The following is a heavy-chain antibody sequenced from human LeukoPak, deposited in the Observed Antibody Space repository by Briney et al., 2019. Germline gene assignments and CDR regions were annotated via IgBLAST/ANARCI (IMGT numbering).Heavy chain of an antibody. D-gene: IGHD3-22*01. CDR3: AKVKREDSSGPPRFFDY. V-gene: IGHV3-23*01. Sequence: GRSLRLSCAASGFTFSSYAMSWVHQAPGKGLEWVSGISGSGGTTYYADSVKGRFTISRDNSKNTLNLQMNSLRAEDTVVYYCAKVKREDSSGPPRFFDYWGQGTLVTVSS. CDR2: ISGSGGTT. J-gene: IGHJ4*02. CDR1: GFTFSSYA.